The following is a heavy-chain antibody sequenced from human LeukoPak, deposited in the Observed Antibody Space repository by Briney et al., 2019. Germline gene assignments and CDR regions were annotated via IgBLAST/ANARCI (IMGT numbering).Heavy chain of an antibody. CDR1: GGSINSLY. CDR2: IQNTRRT. Sequence: SETLSLTCAVSGGSINSLYWSWIRQPPGKGLEWIGFIQNTRRTVYHPSLDSRVTMSVDSSKNQFSLKLRSVTAADTAVYFCARGQRSNNAYPYFDSWGQGTLVTVSS. D-gene: IGHD3-16*01. CDR3: ARGQRSNNAYPYFDS. V-gene: IGHV4-59*11. J-gene: IGHJ4*02.